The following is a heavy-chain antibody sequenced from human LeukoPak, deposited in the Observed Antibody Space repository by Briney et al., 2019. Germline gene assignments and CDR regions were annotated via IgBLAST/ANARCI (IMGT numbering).Heavy chain of an antibody. J-gene: IGHJ4*02. Sequence: SETLSLTCTVSGGSISTNAYYWAWIRQPPGTGLEWIGSVFYRGSAYYNPSLKSRVTISVDTSKNQFSLKLSSVTAADTAVYYCARELMDCSGGTCYSSFFDYWGQGTLVTVSS. CDR3: ARELMDCSGGTCYSSFFDY. V-gene: IGHV4-39*07. D-gene: IGHD2-15*01. CDR2: VFYRGSA. CDR1: GGSISTNAYY.